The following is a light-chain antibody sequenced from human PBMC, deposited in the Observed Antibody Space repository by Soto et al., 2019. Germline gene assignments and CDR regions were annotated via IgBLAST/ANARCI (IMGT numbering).Light chain of an antibody. J-gene: IGLJ3*02. V-gene: IGLV2-23*01. CDR1: SSDVGSCNL. CDR3: CSYAGSSTWV. Sequence: QSALTQPASVSGSPGQSITISCTGTSSDVGSCNLVSWYQQHPGTAPKLMIYEDNKRASGVSNRFSGSTSGITASLTISVLQAEDEADYYCCSYAGSSTWVFGGGTKLTVL. CDR2: EDN.